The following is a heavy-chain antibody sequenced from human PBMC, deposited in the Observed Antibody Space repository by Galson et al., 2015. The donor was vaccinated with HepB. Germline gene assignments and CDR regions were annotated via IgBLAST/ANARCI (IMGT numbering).Heavy chain of an antibody. Sequence: SLRLSCAASGFTFSNYWMQWVRQAPGKGLEWVANIKEDGTEKWYVDSVKGRFTISRNNAKNSLYLQMNNLRAEDTAVYYCARDPDDTNGYYNSFDYWGQGALVTVSS. CDR2: IKEDGTEK. CDR1: GFTFSNYW. D-gene: IGHD3-22*01. CDR3: ARDPDDTNGYYNSFDY. V-gene: IGHV3-7*01. J-gene: IGHJ4*02.